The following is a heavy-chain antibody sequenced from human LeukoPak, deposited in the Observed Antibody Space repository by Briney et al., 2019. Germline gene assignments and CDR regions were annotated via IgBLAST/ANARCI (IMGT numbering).Heavy chain of an antibody. J-gene: IGHJ4*02. V-gene: IGHV3-21*01. CDR3: ARDDGSSGIDY. CDR2: ISSSGSDI. CDR1: GFTFSSCS. Sequence: PGGSLRLSCAASGFTFSSCSMNWVRQAPGKGLEWVSSISSSGSDIFHADSVKGRFTISRDNAKNSLYLQMNSLRAEDTAVYYCARDDGSSGIDYWGQGTLVTVSS. D-gene: IGHD6-19*01.